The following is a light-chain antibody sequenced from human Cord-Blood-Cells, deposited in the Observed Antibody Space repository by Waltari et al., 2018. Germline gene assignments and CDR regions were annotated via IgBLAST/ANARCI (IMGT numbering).Light chain of an antibody. J-gene: IGLJ3*02. V-gene: IGLV2-14*01. CDR3: SSYTSSSTWV. CDR2: DVS. CDR1: SSDVGGYNH. Sequence: QSALTQPASVSGSPGQSITISCTGTSSDVGGYNHVSWYQQHPGKAPKLIIYDVSNRPSGVSNRFSGSKSGNTASLTISGLQAEDEADYYCSSYTSSSTWVFGGGTKLTVL.